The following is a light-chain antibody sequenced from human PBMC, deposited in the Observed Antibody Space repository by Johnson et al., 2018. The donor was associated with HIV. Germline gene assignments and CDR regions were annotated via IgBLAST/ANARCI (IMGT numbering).Light chain of an antibody. CDR3: GTWDRILSVYV. V-gene: IGLV1-51*01. CDR2: DNN. CDR1: SSNIGNNY. J-gene: IGLJ1*01. Sequence: QSVLTQPPSVSAAPGQKVTISCSGSSSNIGNNYVSWYQQLPGTAPKLLIYDNNKRPSGIPDRLSGSKSGTSATLGITGLQTGDEDDYYCGTWDRILSVYVFGTGTKVTVL.